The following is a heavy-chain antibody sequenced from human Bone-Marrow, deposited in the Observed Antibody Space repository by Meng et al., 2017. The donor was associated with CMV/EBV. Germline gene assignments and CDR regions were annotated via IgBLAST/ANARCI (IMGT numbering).Heavy chain of an antibody. D-gene: IGHD2-2*01. CDR3: ARFLVPAAISYYYGMDV. Sequence: GGSLRLSCAASGFTFSSYSMNWVRQAPGKGLEWVSSISSSSSYRYYADSVKGRFTISRDNATNSLYLHMNSLIAEDTAVYYCARFLVPAAISYYYGMDVWGQGTTVTVSS. CDR1: GFTFSSYS. CDR2: ISSSSSYR. J-gene: IGHJ6*02. V-gene: IGHV3-21*01.